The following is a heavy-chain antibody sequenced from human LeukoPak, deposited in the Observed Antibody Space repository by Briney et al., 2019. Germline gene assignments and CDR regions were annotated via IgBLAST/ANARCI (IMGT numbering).Heavy chain of an antibody. CDR3: ARELPGDSHSDY. Sequence: GASVKVSCKASGGTFSSYAISWVRQAPGQGLEWMGGIIPIFGTANYAQKFQGRVTITADESTSTAYMELSSLRSEDTAVYYCARELPGDSHSDYWGQGTLVTVSS. D-gene: IGHD7-27*01. CDR1: GGTFSSYA. J-gene: IGHJ4*02. V-gene: IGHV1-69*13. CDR2: IIPIFGTA.